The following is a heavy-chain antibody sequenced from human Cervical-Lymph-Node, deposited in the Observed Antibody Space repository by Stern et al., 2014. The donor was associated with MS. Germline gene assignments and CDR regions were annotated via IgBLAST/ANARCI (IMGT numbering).Heavy chain of an antibody. J-gene: IGHJ4*02. V-gene: IGHV3-74*01. CDR2: IDTDGTIT. D-gene: IGHD3-16*01. CDR1: GFTFSGYW. CDR3: TRDIGGAAGY. Sequence: VQLVESGGGSVQPGASLTLSCAASGFTFSGYWMHWVRQAPRKGLEWVSRIDTDGTITSYADSVKGRFTISRDNAKNTLFLQMHSLRAEDTALYYCTRDIGGAAGYWGQGTLVTVSS.